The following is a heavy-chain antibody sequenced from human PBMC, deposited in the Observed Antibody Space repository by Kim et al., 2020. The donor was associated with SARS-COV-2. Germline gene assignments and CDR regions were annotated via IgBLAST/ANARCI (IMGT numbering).Heavy chain of an antibody. CDR1: GFTFSSYG. CDR3: ARGIHNWGSLWYFDL. V-gene: IGHV3-33*01. J-gene: IGHJ2*01. CDR2: IWYDGSNK. D-gene: IGHD7-27*01. Sequence: GGSLRLSCAASGFTFSSYGMHWVRQAPGKGLEWVAVIWYDGSNKYYADSVKGRFTISRDNSKNTLYLQMNSLRAEDTAVYYCARGIHNWGSLWYFDLWGRGTLVTVSS.